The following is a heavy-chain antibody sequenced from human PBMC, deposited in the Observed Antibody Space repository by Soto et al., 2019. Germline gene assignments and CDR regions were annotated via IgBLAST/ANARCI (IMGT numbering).Heavy chain of an antibody. Sequence: EVQLVESGGGLIQPGGSLRLSCAASGFTVSSNYMSWVRQAPGKGLEWVSVIYSGGSTYYADSVKGRFTISRDNSKNTLYLQMNSLRAEDTAVYYCATYGDQAYYYSYGMDVWGQGPTVTVSS. CDR3: ATYGDQAYYYSYGMDV. CDR2: IYSGGST. J-gene: IGHJ6*02. CDR1: GFTVSSNY. D-gene: IGHD4-17*01. V-gene: IGHV3-53*01.